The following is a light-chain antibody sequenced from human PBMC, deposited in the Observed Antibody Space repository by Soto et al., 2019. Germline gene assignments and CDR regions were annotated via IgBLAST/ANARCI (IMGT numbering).Light chain of an antibody. Sequence: EIVLTQSPATLSLSPGERATLSCRASQSVIKYLAWYQQKPGQAPRLLIHDASNRATGIPARFSGSGSGTDFSLTISSPEPEDFGVYFCQQRSNLPQITFGGGTKVEIK. J-gene: IGKJ4*01. CDR3: QQRSNLPQIT. V-gene: IGKV3-11*01. CDR2: DAS. CDR1: QSVIKY.